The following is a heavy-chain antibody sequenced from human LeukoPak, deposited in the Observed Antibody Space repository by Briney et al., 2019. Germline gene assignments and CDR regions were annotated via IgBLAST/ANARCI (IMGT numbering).Heavy chain of an antibody. CDR2: ISHDGSNK. V-gene: IGHV3-30-3*01. D-gene: IGHD5-24*01. J-gene: IGHJ4*02. CDR3: ARDGDGYSFDY. CDR1: GFTFSSYA. Sequence: HPGGSLRLSCAASGFTFSSYAMHWVRQAPGKGLEWVAVISHDGSNKYYADSVKGRFTISRDNSKNTLYLQMNSLRAEDTAVYYCARDGDGYSFDYWGQGTLVTVSS.